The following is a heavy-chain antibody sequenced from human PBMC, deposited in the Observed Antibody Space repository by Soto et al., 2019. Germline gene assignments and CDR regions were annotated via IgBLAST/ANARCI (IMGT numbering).Heavy chain of an antibody. CDR3: ASAVRAGGWTDSWYFDV. CDR2: IFSGGKT. CDR1: DGSISAYY. Sequence: QEQLHESGPGLVKPSETLSVTCSVSDGSISAYYWAWIRQPAGQGLEWIGLIFSGGKTNYNPSLTSRVTMSLDMSTNRFSRELPSVTAAATAVYYCASAVRAGGWTDSWYFDVWCRGTLFTVSS. J-gene: IGHJ2*01. V-gene: IGHV4-4*07. D-gene: IGHD6-19*01.